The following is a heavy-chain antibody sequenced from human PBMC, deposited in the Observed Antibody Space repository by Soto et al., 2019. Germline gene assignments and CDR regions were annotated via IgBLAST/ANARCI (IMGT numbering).Heavy chain of an antibody. CDR2: MNPNSGNT. Sequence: ASVKVSCKASGYTFTSYDINWVRQATGQGLEWMGWMNPNSGNTGYAQKFQGRVTMTRNTSISTAYMELSSLRSEDTAVYYCARVLTPYCSSTSCYNWFDPWGQGTLVTVSS. CDR1: GYTFTSYD. V-gene: IGHV1-8*01. J-gene: IGHJ5*02. D-gene: IGHD2-2*01. CDR3: ARVLTPYCSSTSCYNWFDP.